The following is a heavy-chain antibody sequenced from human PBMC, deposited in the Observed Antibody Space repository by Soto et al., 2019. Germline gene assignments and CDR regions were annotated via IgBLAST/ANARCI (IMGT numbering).Heavy chain of an antibody. J-gene: IGHJ6*04. CDR3: AKVEVRGVIVLLYYGTDV. Sequence: GGSLRLSCAASGFTFTTYSLSCVRQAPGKGPEWVSGIIQDGSTKYADSVKGRFTISRDNSKNTLYLQMNSLRAEDTAVYYCAKVEVRGVIVLLYYGTDVWGKGTTVTVSS. D-gene: IGHD3-10*01. CDR1: GFTFTTYS. CDR2: IIQDGST. V-gene: IGHV3-23*01.